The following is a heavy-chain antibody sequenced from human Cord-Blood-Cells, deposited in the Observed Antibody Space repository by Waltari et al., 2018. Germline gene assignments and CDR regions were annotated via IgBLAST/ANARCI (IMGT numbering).Heavy chain of an antibody. J-gene: IGHJ2*01. CDR1: GFTVSSNY. CDR2: IYSGGST. Sequence: EVQLVETGGGLIQPGGSLRRSCAASGFTVSSNYMSWVRQAPGKGLEWVSVIYSGGSTYYADSVKGRFTISRDNSKNTLYLQMNSLRAEDTAVYYCARAVASSSYNWYFDLWGRGTLVTVSS. V-gene: IGHV3-53*02. D-gene: IGHD6-6*01. CDR3: ARAVASSSYNWYFDL.